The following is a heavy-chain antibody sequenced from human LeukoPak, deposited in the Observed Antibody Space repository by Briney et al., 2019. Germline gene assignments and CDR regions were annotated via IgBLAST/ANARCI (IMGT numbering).Heavy chain of an antibody. CDR2: VNPNSGGT. D-gene: IGHD4-11*01. J-gene: IGHJ4*02. Sequence: ASVKVSCKASGYSFTGYYMHWVRQAPGQGLEWMGWVNPNSGGTTYAQKFQGRVTMTRDTSTSTAYMELSRLRSDDTAVYYCAREGYSSYWGQGTLVTVSS. CDR3: AREGYSSY. V-gene: IGHV1-2*02. CDR1: GYSFTGYY.